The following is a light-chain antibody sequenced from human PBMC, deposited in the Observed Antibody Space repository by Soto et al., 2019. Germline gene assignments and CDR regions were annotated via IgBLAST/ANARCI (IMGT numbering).Light chain of an antibody. CDR1: ESVAS. J-gene: IGKJ1*01. Sequence: EIFLTQSPGTLSLSPGEGTTLSCRASESVASLAWYQQKPGQAPRLLIYGASTRATGIPDRFSGSGSGTDFTLTISRLGPEDFAVYYCQYYGGSPRTFGRGTKVDIK. CDR2: GAS. V-gene: IGKV3-20*01. CDR3: QYYGGSPRT.